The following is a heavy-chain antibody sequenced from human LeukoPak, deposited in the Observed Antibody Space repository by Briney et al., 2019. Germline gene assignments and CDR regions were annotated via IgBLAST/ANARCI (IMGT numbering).Heavy chain of an antibody. CDR3: ARDIYSSGCTFDY. J-gene: IGHJ4*02. Sequence: ETLSLTCTVSGGSISGYYWSWIRQPAGKGLEWIGRIYTSGSTNYNPSLKSRVTMSVDTSKNQFSLKLSSVTAADTAVYYCARDIYSSGCTFDYWGQGTLVTVSS. CDR1: GGSISGYY. CDR2: IYTSGST. D-gene: IGHD3-22*01. V-gene: IGHV4-4*07.